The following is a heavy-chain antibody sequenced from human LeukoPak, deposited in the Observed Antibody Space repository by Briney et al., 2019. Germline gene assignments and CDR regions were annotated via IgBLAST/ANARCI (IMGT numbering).Heavy chain of an antibody. V-gene: IGHV3-23*01. CDR3: AREGNYGDNWFDP. CDR1: GFTFSSYA. CDR2: MSGSGGTT. J-gene: IGHJ5*02. D-gene: IGHD4-17*01. Sequence: GGSLRLPCAASGFTFSSYALSWVRQAPGKGLEWVSTMSGSGGTTYYADAVKGRFTISRDNSKNTLYLQMNSLRAEDTAVYYCAREGNYGDNWFDPWGQGTLVTVSS.